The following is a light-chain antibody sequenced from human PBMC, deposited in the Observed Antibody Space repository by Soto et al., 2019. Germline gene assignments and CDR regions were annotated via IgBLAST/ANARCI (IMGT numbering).Light chain of an antibody. Sequence: QSVLTQPPSASGTPGQRVTISCSGSSSNIGSNTVNWYQQLPGTAPKLLMYSNNKRPSGVPDRFSGSKSGNSASLAISGLQSEDEADYYCAAWADSLNGVVFGGGTKLTVL. J-gene: IGLJ2*01. CDR2: SNN. CDR1: SSNIGSNT. CDR3: AAWADSLNGVV. V-gene: IGLV1-44*01.